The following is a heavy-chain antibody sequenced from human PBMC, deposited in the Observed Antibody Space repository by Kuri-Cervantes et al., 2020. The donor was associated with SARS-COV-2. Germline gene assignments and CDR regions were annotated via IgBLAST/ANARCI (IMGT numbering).Heavy chain of an antibody. CDR1: GFTFSGHW. CDR3: ARGLVGVRYSDY. J-gene: IGHJ4*02. CDR2: ISSSGSTI. V-gene: IGHV3-48*04. Sequence: GESLKISCAASGFTFSGHWIHWVRQAPGKGLEWVSYISSSGSTIYYADSVKGRFTISRDNAKNSLYLQMNSLRAEDTAVYYCARGLVGVRYSDYWGQGTLVTVSS. D-gene: IGHD3-9*01.